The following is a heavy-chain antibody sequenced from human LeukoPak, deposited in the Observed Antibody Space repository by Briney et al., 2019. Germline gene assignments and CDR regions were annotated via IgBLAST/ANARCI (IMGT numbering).Heavy chain of an antibody. J-gene: IGHJ5*02. CDR2: IYTSGST. D-gene: IGHD3-10*01. CDR1: GGSISRSNW. CDR3: ARDSGTTGEVKFDP. Sequence: SETLSLTCAVSGGSISRSNWWSWVRQPPGKGLEWIGRIYTSGSTTYNPSLKSRVTMSVDTSKNQFSLKLSSVTAADTAVYYCARDSGTTGEVKFDPWGQGTLVTVSS. V-gene: IGHV4-4*02.